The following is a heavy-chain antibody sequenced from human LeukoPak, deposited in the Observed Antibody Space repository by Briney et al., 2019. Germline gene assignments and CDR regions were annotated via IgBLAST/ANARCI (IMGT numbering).Heavy chain of an antibody. D-gene: IGHD1-26*01. CDR3: ARDPYSGAYYEGYYYYYMDV. V-gene: IGHV3-21*01. CDR2: ISSSSSNI. Sequence: GGSLRLSCAASGFTFSSYSMNWVRLAPGKGLEWVSSISSSSSNIYYAGSVKGRFTISRDNAKNSLYLQMNSLRAEDTAVYYCARDPYSGAYYEGYYYYYMDVWGKGTTVTVSS. J-gene: IGHJ6*03. CDR1: GFTFSSYS.